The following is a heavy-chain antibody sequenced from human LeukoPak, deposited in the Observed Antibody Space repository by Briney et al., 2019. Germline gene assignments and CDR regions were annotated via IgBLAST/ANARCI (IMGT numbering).Heavy chain of an antibody. Sequence: GGSLRLSCAASGFHFSTYSMNWVRQAPGKGLEWVSYISSSSSTIYYADSVKGRFTMSRDNAKNSLSLQMNSLRAEDTAVYYCARGATVWARMDVWGKGTTVTVSS. J-gene: IGHJ6*03. D-gene: IGHD4-17*01. CDR2: ISSSSSTI. CDR3: ARGATVWARMDV. V-gene: IGHV3-48*04. CDR1: GFHFSTYS.